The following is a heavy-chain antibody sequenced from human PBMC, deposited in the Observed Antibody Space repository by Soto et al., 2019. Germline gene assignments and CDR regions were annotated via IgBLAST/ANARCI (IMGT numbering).Heavy chain of an antibody. CDR1: GDSVSSSSAA. V-gene: IGHV6-1*01. J-gene: IGHJ4*02. CDR2: TYYRSKWYD. Sequence: QVQLQQSGPGLVKPSQTLSLACAISGDSVSSSSAAWNWIRQSPSRGLEWLGRTYYRSKWYDDYAISMRGRMTINPDTSKNHFSLQLNSLTPEDTAVYYCARDAGLLLGSCYDYWGQGTLVTVSS. CDR3: ARDAGLLLGSCYDY. D-gene: IGHD2-15*01.